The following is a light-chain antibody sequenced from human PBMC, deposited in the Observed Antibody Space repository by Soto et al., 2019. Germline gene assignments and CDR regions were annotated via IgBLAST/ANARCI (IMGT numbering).Light chain of an antibody. Sequence: AIRMTQSPSSRSASIGDRVTITCRASQDVSSYLAWYQQTPGKAPQLLIYAASILQRGVPSRFSGSGSGTDFALTISRRQSEDFATYYCQHYSSSPPTFGQGTTV. CDR3: QHYSSSPPT. CDR2: AAS. CDR1: QDVSSY. J-gene: IGKJ1*01. V-gene: IGKV1-8*01.